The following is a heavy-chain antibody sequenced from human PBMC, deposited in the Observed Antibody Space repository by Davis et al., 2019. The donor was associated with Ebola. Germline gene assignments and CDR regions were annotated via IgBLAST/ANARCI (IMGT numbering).Heavy chain of an antibody. V-gene: IGHV4-39*01. D-gene: IGHD6-13*01. Sequence: MPSETLSLTCTVSGGSISSSSYYWGWLRQPPGKGLEWIGSIYYSGSTYHNPSLKSRVTISVDTSKNQFSLKLSSVTAADTAVYYCARHHSSSWFPFDYWGQGTLVTVSS. J-gene: IGHJ4*02. CDR2: IYYSGST. CDR1: GGSISSSSYY. CDR3: ARHHSSSWFPFDY.